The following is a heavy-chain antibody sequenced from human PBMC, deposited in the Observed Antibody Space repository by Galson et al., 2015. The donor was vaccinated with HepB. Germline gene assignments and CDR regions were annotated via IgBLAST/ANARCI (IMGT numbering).Heavy chain of an antibody. V-gene: IGHV1-24*01. Sequence: SVKVSCKVSGSIFTELSMHWVRQAPGKGLEWMGGFDPEDGETIYAQKFQGRVTMTEDTSTDTVYMELSSLRSDDTAVYYCATEARGIMGAPIDYWGQGTLVTVSS. CDR1: GSIFTELS. CDR3: ATEARGIMGAPIDY. CDR2: FDPEDGET. D-gene: IGHD1-26*01. J-gene: IGHJ4*02.